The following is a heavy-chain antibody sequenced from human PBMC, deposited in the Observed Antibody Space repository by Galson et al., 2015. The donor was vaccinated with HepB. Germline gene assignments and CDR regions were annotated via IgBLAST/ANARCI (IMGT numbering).Heavy chain of an antibody. CDR3: TRVRHLARGMDV. CDR2: TYYRSKWYN. D-gene: IGHD3-10*01. V-gene: IGHV6-1*01. J-gene: IGHJ4*02. CDR1: GDSVSSNTAA. Sequence: CAISGDSVSSNTAAWNWIRQSPSRGLEWLGRTYYRSKWYNDYAVSVQSRITINPDTSRNQFSLQLNSVTPEDTGVYYCTRVRHLARGMDVWGQGTLVTVSS.